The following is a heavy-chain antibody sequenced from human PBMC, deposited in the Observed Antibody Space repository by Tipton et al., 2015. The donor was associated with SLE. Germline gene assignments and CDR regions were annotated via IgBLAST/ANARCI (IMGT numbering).Heavy chain of an antibody. V-gene: IGHV3-7*01. Sequence: SLRLSCAASGFTFSSYGMHWVRQAPGKGLEWVANIKQDGSEKYYVDSVKGRFTISRDNSKNTLYLQMNSLRAEDTAVYYCAKKQLSHLYYCYGMDVWGQGTTVTVSS. D-gene: IGHD2-2*01. J-gene: IGHJ6*02. CDR3: AKKQLSHLYYCYGMDV. CDR1: GFTFSSYG. CDR2: IKQDGSEK.